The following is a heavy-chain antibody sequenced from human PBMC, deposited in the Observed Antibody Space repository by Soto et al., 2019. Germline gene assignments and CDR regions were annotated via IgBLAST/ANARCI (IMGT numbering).Heavy chain of an antibody. CDR2: IWYDGSNK. CDR1: GFTFSSYG. V-gene: IGHV3-33*01. J-gene: IGHJ6*02. D-gene: IGHD3-10*01. Sequence: QVQLVESGGGVVQPRRSLRLSCAATGFTFSSYGMHWVRQAPGKGLEWVAVIWYDGSNKYYADSVKGRFTISRDNSKNTLYLQMNSLRAEDTAVYYCARGWFGEFMTYGMDVWGLGTTVTVSS. CDR3: ARGWFGEFMTYGMDV.